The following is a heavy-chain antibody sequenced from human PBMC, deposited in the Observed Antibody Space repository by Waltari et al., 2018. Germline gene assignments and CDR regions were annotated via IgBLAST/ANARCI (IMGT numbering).Heavy chain of an antibody. Sequence: EVQLLESGGGLVQPGGSLRLSCAASGFTFISYAMSWVRQAPGKGGGWVSSISCAGMTTFYADSGKGRFSISRDNSKNTLYLQINGLGADDTAVYYCAKVGGIAAAEFQFDFWGRGTLVTVSS. CDR3: AKVGGIAAAEFQFDF. D-gene: IGHD6-13*01. V-gene: IGHV3-23*01. J-gene: IGHJ4*02. CDR2: ISCAGMTT. CDR1: GFTFISYA.